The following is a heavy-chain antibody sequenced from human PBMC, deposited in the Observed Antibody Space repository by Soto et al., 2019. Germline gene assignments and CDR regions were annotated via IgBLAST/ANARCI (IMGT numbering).Heavy chain of an antibody. J-gene: IGHJ3*02. CDR3: ARDQEYSSGWRVHAFDI. CDR2: INAGNGNT. CDR1: GYTFTSYA. V-gene: IGHV1-3*01. D-gene: IGHD6-19*01. Sequence: GASVKVSCKASGYTFTSYAMHWVRQAPGQRLEWMGWINAGNGNTKYSQKFQGRVTITRDTSASTAYMGLSSLRSEDTAVYYCARDQEYSSGWRVHAFDIWGQGTMVTVSS.